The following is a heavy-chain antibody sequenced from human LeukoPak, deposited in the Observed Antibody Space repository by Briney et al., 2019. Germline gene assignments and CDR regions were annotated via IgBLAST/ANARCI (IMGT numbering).Heavy chain of an antibody. J-gene: IGHJ4*02. V-gene: IGHV4-61*02. CDR3: ARPVNPYYYDTSGYEY. CDR1: GGSISGGTYY. Sequence: SQTLSLTCTVSGGSISGGTYYWTWIRQPAGKGLEWIGRIYTSGITSYNPSLKSRVTISLDKSKNQFSLKLSSVTAADTAVYYCARPVNPYYYDTSGYEYWGQGTLVTVSS. D-gene: IGHD3-22*01. CDR2: IYTSGIT.